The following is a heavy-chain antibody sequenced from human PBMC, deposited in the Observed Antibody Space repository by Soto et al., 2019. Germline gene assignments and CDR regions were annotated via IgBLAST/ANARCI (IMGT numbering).Heavy chain of an antibody. D-gene: IGHD5-12*01. CDR3: ARTKGGGGYDLFFQGTRPGLYYFDY. Sequence: QVQLVESGGGVVQPGRSLRLSCAASGFTFSSYGMHWVRQAPGKGLEWVAVIWYDGSNKYYADSVKGRFTISRDNSKNTRYLQMNSLRAEDRGGYYCARTKGGGGYDLFFQGTRPGLYYFDYWGQGSLVTVSS. CDR1: GFTFSSYG. J-gene: IGHJ4*02. V-gene: IGHV3-33*01. CDR2: IWYDGSNK.